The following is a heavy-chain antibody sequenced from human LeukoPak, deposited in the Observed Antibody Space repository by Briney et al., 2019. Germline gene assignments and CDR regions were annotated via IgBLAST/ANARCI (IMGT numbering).Heavy chain of an antibody. CDR1: GGSISSYY. CDR3: ARGSLPPPTGYYMDV. D-gene: IGHD1-14*01. V-gene: IGHV4-4*07. Sequence: SETLSLTCTVSGGSISSYYWSWIRQPAGKGLEWIGRIYTSGSTNYNPSLKSRVTMSVDTSKNQVSLKLSSVTAADTAVYYCARGSLPPPTGYYMDVWGKETTVTVSS. J-gene: IGHJ6*03. CDR2: IYTSGST.